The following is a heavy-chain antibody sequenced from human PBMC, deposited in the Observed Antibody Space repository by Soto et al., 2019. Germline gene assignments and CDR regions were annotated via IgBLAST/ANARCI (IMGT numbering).Heavy chain of an antibody. Sequence: QVQLVESGGGVVQPGRSLRLSCAASGFTFSSYGMHWVRQAPGKGLEWVAVISYDGSNKYYADSVKGRFTISRDNSKNTLYLQMNSLRAEATAVYYCAKRPHDYCDYEWYFDLWGRGTLVTVSS. CDR1: GFTFSSYG. V-gene: IGHV3-30*18. CDR2: ISYDGSNK. D-gene: IGHD4-17*01. J-gene: IGHJ2*01. CDR3: AKRPHDYCDYEWYFDL.